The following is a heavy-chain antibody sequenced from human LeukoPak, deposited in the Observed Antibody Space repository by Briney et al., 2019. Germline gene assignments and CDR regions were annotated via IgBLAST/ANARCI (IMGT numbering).Heavy chain of an antibody. Sequence: GRSLRLSCAASGFTFSSYGMHWVRQAPGKGLEWVAVISYDGSNKYYADSVKGRFTISRDNSKNTLYLQMNRLRAEDTAVYYCEKDLGGYDLCYWGQGTLVTVSS. J-gene: IGHJ4*02. CDR2: ISYDGSNK. D-gene: IGHD5-12*01. CDR3: EKDLGGYDLCY. V-gene: IGHV3-30*18. CDR1: GFTFSSYG.